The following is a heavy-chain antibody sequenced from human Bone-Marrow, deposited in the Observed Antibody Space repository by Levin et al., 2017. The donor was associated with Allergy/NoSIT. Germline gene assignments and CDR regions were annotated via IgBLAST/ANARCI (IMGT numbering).Heavy chain of an antibody. V-gene: IGHV4-59*08. Sequence: PSETLSLTCSVSGGSVSSYYWSWIRQSPGKGLEWIGYIYYTGTTNYNPSFQNRVTISVDTSNDQLSLNLTSVTAADTAVYYCARHVGRKNWFDPWGQGTLVVVSS. CDR1: GGSVSSYY. D-gene: IGHD1-26*01. CDR2: IYYTGTT. CDR3: ARHVGRKNWFDP. J-gene: IGHJ5*02.